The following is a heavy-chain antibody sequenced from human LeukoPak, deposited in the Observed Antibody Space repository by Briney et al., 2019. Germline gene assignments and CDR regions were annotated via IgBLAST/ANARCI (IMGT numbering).Heavy chain of an antibody. J-gene: IGHJ4*02. D-gene: IGHD3-3*01. CDR1: GGTFSSYA. V-gene: IGHV1-69*05. CDR3: ARGSRITIFGVATFDY. Sequence: GASVKVSCKASGGTFSSYAISWVRQAPGQGLEWMGGIIPIFGTANYAQKFQGRVTITTDESTSTAYMELSSLRSEDTAVYYCARGSRITIFGVATFDYWSQGTLVTVSS. CDR2: IIPIFGTA.